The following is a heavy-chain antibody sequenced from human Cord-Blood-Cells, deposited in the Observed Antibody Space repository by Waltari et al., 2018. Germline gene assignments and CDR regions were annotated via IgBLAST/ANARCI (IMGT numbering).Heavy chain of an antibody. J-gene: IGHJ3*02. V-gene: IGHV4-39*01. CDR2: IYYSGST. Sequence: QLQLQESGPGLVKPSETLSLTCTVSGGSISSSSYYWGWIRQPPGKGLEWIGSIYYSGSTYYNPSLKSRVTISVDTSKNQFSLKLSSVTAADTAVYYCARHVLIQSWDDAFDIWGQGTMVTVSS. CDR3: ARHVLIQSWDDAFDI. CDR1: GGSISSSSYY. D-gene: IGHD6-13*01.